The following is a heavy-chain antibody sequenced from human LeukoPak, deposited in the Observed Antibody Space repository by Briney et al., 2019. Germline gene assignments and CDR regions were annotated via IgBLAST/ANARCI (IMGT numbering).Heavy chain of an antibody. CDR3: ARGRSIAAPEFKYFDY. D-gene: IGHD6-6*01. Sequence: SETLSLTCAVYIESFSGYHWNWIRQTPGKGLEWIGEISDSGTTNINPSLRRRVSLSIDTSKNQFSLDMRSMTAADTAVYYCARGRSIAAPEFKYFDYWGQGTLVTVSS. V-gene: IGHV4-34*01. J-gene: IGHJ4*02. CDR1: IESFSGYH. CDR2: ISDSGTT.